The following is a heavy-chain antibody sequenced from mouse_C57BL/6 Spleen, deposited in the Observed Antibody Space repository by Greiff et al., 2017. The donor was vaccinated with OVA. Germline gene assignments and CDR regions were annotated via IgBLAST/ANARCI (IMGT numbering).Heavy chain of an antibody. CDR1: GYTFTSYW. CDR2: IHPNSGST. J-gene: IGHJ2*01. V-gene: IGHV1-64*01. CDR3: AREVNYGSSYVDY. D-gene: IGHD1-1*01. Sequence: QVQLQQPGAELVKPGASVKLSCKASGYTFTSYWMHWVKQRPGQGLEWIGMIHPNSGSTNYNEKFKSKATLTVDKSSSTAYMQLSSLTSEDSAVYYCAREVNYGSSYVDYWGQGTTLTVSS.